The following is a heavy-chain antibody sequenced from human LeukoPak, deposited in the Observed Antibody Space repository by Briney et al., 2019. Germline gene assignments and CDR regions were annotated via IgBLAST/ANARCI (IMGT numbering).Heavy chain of an antibody. CDR3: AKGRLYCGGDCYSSTAPIVY. CDR1: GFTFSSYA. CDR2: ISGSGGST. J-gene: IGHJ4*02. V-gene: IGHV3-23*01. D-gene: IGHD2-21*02. Sequence: GGSLRLSCAASGFTFSSYAMSWVRQAPGKGLEWVSAISGSGGSTYYADSVKGRFTISRDNSKNTLYLQMNSLRAEDTAVYYCAKGRLYCGGDCYSSTAPIVYWGQGTLVTVSS.